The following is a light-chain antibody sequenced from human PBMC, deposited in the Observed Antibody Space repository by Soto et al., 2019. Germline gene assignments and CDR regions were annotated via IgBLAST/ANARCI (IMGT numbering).Light chain of an antibody. J-gene: IGKJ4*01. CDR3: QQYNTYPLT. Sequence: AIQLTQSPSSLSASVGDRVTITCRASQGISSYLAWYQQKPGKAPKVLIYDASTLDGGVPSRFSGRRSGTDFTLTISSLQPSDFATYYCQQYNTYPLTFGGGTKVDNK. CDR2: DAS. V-gene: IGKV1-13*02. CDR1: QGISSY.